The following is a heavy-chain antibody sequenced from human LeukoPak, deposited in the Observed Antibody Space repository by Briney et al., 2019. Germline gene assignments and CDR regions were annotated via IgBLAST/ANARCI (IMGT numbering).Heavy chain of an antibody. J-gene: IGHJ6*02. CDR3: ARPPH. CDR2: FFPGHSDL. CDR1: GYSFTNYW. Sequence: GESLKISCKGSGYSFTNYWIGWVRQLPGKGLEWMGIFFPGHSDLKYSPSFQGQVTISADKSISTAYLQWSSLKASDTAIYYCARPPHWGQGTTVTVSS. V-gene: IGHV5-51*01.